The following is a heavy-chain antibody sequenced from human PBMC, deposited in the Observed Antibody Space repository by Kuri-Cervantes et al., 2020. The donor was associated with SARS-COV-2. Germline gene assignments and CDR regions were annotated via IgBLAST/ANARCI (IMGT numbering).Heavy chain of an antibody. J-gene: IGHJ3*02. CDR1: GGSISSGGYY. CDR2: IYHSGST. V-gene: IGHV4-30-2*01. Sequence: SETLSLTCTVSGGSISSGGYYWSWIRQPPGKGLEWIGYIYHSGSTYYNPSLKSRVTISVDRSKNQFSLKLSSVTAPDTAVYYCASLGFQDAFDIWGQGTMVTVSS. CDR3: ASLGFQDAFDI. D-gene: IGHD7-27*01.